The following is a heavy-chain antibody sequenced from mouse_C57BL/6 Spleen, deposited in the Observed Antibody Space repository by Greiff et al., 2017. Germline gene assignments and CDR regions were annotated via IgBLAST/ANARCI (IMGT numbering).Heavy chain of an antibody. Sequence: EVHLVESGGGLVKPGGSLKLSCAASGFTFSSYAMSWVRQTPEKRLEWVATISDGGSYTYYPDNVKGRFTISRDNAKNNLYLQMSHLKSEDTAMYYCARDGLGRYYFDYWGQGTTLTVSS. CDR2: ISDGGSYT. CDR3: ARDGLGRYYFDY. D-gene: IGHD4-1*01. V-gene: IGHV5-4*01. J-gene: IGHJ2*01. CDR1: GFTFSSYA.